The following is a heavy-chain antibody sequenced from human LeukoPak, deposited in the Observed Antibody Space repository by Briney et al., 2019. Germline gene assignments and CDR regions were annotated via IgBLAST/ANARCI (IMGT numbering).Heavy chain of an antibody. CDR3: ASRRYSGSYYVGYYYYGMDV. CDR2: IIPIFGTA. D-gene: IGHD1-26*01. CDR1: GGTFSSYA. J-gene: IGHJ6*02. Sequence: SVKVSCKASGGTFSSYALSWVRQAPGQGLEWMGGIIPIFGTANYAQKFQGRVTITADESTSTAYMELSSLRSEDTAVYYCASRRYSGSYYVGYYYYGMDVWGQGTTVTVSS. V-gene: IGHV1-69*13.